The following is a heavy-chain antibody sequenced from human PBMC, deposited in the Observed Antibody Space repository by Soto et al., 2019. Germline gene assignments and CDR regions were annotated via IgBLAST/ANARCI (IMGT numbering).Heavy chain of an antibody. V-gene: IGHV3-74*01. Sequence: PWGSLRLSCAASGFTVNNFWMHWVRQVPGKGLVWISRINNDGSSRSYADSVKGRFTISRDNPKNTLYLQMNSLRAEDTAVYYCAKENLVYGDYGYYYYYYMDVWGKGTTVT. J-gene: IGHJ6*03. CDR3: AKENLVYGDYGYYYYYYMDV. CDR1: GFTVNNFW. D-gene: IGHD4-17*01. CDR2: INNDGSSR.